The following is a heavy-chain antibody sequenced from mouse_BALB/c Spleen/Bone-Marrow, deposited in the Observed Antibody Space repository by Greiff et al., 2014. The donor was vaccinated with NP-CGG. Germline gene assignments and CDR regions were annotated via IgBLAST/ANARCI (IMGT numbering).Heavy chain of an antibody. J-gene: IGHJ4*01. CDR3: ARMWDGYYAMDY. Sequence: QVQLQQSGAELARPGASVKLSCKAFGYTFTSYWMQWVKQRPGQGLEWIGAIYPGDGDTRYTQKFKGKATLTADKSSSTAYMQLSSLASEDSAVYYCARMWDGYYAMDYWGQGTSVTVSS. V-gene: IGHV1-87*01. CDR2: IYPGDGDT. D-gene: IGHD4-1*01. CDR1: GYTFTSYW.